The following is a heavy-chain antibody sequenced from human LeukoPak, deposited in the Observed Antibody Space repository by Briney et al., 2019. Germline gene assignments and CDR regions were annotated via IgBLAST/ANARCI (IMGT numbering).Heavy chain of an antibody. J-gene: IGHJ4*02. CDR1: GGSISSYY. CDR2: IYYSGST. V-gene: IGHV4-59*08. D-gene: IGHD4-17*01. Sequence: KASETLSLTCTVSGGSISSYYWSWIQQPPGKGLEWIGYIYYSGSTNYNPSLKSRVTISVDTSKNQFSLKLSSVTAADTAVYYCAGTTVTNPYYFDYWGQGTLVTVSS. CDR3: AGTTVTNPYYFDY.